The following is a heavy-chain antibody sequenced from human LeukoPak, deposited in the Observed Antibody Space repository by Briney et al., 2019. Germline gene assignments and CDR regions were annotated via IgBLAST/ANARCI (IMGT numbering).Heavy chain of an antibody. D-gene: IGHD3-22*01. J-gene: IGHJ4*02. Sequence: GASVKDSCKASGYTFTSYGISWVRQAPGQGLEWMGWISAYNGNTNYAQKLQGRVTMTTDTSTSAAYMELRSLRSDDTAVYYCARWRGPTYYYDSSGYYYGCDYWGQGTLVTVSS. CDR1: GYTFTSYG. CDR2: ISAYNGNT. V-gene: IGHV1-18*01. CDR3: ARWRGPTYYYDSSGYYYGCDY.